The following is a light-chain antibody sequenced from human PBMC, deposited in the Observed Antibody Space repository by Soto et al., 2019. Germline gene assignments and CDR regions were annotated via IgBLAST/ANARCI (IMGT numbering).Light chain of an antibody. V-gene: IGKV2-28*01. CDR3: MQALQTPYT. J-gene: IGKJ2*01. CDR2: LGF. CDR1: QRLLHSNGNIF. Sequence: EIVMTQPPPSLTVTPGELASISCSSSQRLLHSNGNIFLDWYLQKPGQSPQLLIYLGFNRASGVPDRVSGSGAGTDFTLKISRVEAEDAGVYYCMQALQTPYTFGQGTKLEIK.